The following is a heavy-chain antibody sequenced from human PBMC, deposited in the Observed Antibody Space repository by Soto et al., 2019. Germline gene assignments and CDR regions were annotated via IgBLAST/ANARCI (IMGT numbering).Heavy chain of an antibody. J-gene: IGHJ4*02. CDR3: ARPGIGSYYDS. CDR1: GFTFSSYA. V-gene: IGHV3-23*01. CDR2: ISGSGCST. Sequence: EVQLLESGGGLVQPGGSLRLSCAASGFTFSSYAMRWVRQAPGKWLEWVSAISGSGCSTYYADSVKGRFTISRDNSKNTLYLQINSLRAEHTSVDYCARPGIGSYYDSWGQGNLVTVSS. D-gene: IGHD1-26*01.